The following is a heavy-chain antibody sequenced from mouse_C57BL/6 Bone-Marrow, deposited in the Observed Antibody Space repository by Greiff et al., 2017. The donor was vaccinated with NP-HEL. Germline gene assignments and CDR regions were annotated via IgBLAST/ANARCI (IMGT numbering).Heavy chain of an antibody. Sequence: QVQLKQSGAELVRPGTSVKMSCKASGYTFTNYWIGWAKQRPGHGLEWIGDIYPGGGYTNYNEKFKGKATLTADKSSSTAYMQFSSLTSEDSAIYYCARRAGTEYFDYWGQGTTLTVSS. V-gene: IGHV1-63*01. J-gene: IGHJ2*01. CDR3: ARRAGTEYFDY. D-gene: IGHD3-3*01. CDR2: IYPGGGYT. CDR1: GYTFTNYW.